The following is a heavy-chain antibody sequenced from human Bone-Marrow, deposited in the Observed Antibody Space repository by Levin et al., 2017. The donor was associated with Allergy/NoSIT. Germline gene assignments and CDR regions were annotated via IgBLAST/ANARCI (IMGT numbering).Heavy chain of an antibody. D-gene: IGHD6-19*01. J-gene: IGHJ6*02. CDR2: INPSGGSA. CDR1: GYIFTTYY. V-gene: IGHV1-46*01. Sequence: ASAKVSCKASGYIFTTYYVHWVRQAPGQGLEWMGIINPSGGSANYAQNFQDRVTMSRDTPTTTVYMELSSLEFEDTAVYYCARARGSSGWDYYYYYGMDVWGQGTTVTVSS. CDR3: ARARGSSGWDYYYYYGMDV.